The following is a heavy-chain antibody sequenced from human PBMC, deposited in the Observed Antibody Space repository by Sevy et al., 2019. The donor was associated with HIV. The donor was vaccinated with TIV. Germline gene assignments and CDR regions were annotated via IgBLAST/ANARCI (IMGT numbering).Heavy chain of an antibody. V-gene: IGHV5-51*01. Sequence: GESLKISCKGSGYTFTDYWIAWVRQMPGKGLEWMGIIFPGDSDTRYSPSLQGQVTISADTSITTAYLQWSSLKASDTAVYYCARVTWNVDAAIAMVSLEDSFKYEGMDVWGQGTTVTVSS. CDR3: ARVTWNVDAAIAMVSLEDSFKYEGMDV. D-gene: IGHD5-18*01. CDR1: GYTFTDYW. J-gene: IGHJ6*02. CDR2: IFPGDSDT.